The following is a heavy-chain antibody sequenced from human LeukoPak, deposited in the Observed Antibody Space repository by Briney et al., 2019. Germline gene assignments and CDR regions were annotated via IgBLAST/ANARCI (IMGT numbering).Heavy chain of an antibody. J-gene: IGHJ4*02. V-gene: IGHV3-23*01. CDR2: LSSSGGST. Sequence: SWVRQAPGKGLEWVSALSSSGGSTYYADSVKGRFTISRDNSKNMLYLQMNSLRAEDTAVYYCAKDLSYGFDYWGQGTLVTVSS. CDR3: AKDLSYGFDY. D-gene: IGHD5-18*01.